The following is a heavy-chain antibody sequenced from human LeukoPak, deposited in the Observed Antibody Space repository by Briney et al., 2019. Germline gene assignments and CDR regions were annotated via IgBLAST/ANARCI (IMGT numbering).Heavy chain of an antibody. J-gene: IGHJ5*02. CDR2: IYYSGST. CDR1: GGSISSSSYY. Sequence: ASEPLSLTCTVSGGSISSSSYYWGWIRQPPGKGLEWIGSIYYSGSTYYNPSLKSRVTISVDTSKNQFSLKLSSVTAADTAVYYCARQTAGYSPPWFDPWGQGTLVTVSS. CDR3: ARQTAGYSPPWFDP. D-gene: IGHD6-13*01. V-gene: IGHV4-39*01.